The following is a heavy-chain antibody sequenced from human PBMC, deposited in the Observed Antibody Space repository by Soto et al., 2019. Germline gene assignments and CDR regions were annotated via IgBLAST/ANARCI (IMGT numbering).Heavy chain of an antibody. Sequence: SQTLSLTCAISGDSVSTDSAAWNWIRQSPSRGLEWLGRTYYMSKWYNDYALSVKSRITINPDTSKNHFSLHLNSVTPEDTAVYYCARDYVSVVITSDYHFYYYGMDVWGQGTTVTVSS. CDR2: TYYMSKWYN. V-gene: IGHV6-1*01. CDR3: ARDYVSVVITSDYHFYYYGMDV. J-gene: IGHJ6*02. CDR1: GDSVSTDSAA. D-gene: IGHD3-22*01.